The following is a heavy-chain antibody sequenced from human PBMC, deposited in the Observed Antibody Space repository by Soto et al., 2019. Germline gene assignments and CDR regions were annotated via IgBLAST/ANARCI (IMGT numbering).Heavy chain of an antibody. CDR1: GFTFSSYA. CDR3: AKSLQWELSGIDY. V-gene: IGHV3-23*01. CDR2: ISGSGGST. J-gene: IGHJ4*02. D-gene: IGHD1-26*01. Sequence: GGSLRLSCAASGFTFSSYAMSWFRQAPGKGLEWVSAISGSGGSTYYADSVKGRFTISRDNSKNTLYLQMNSLRAEDTAVYYCAKSLQWELSGIDYWGQGTLVTVSS.